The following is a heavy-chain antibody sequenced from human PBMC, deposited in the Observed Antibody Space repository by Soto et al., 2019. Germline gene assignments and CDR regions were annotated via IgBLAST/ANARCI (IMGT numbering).Heavy chain of an antibody. Sequence: SETLSLTCTVSGGSISSYYWSWIRQPPGKGLEWIGYIYYSGSTNYNPSLKSRVTISVDTSKNQFSLRLSSVTAADTAVYYCARWGYCSGGSCQSYNWFDPWGQGTLVTVSS. J-gene: IGHJ5*02. D-gene: IGHD2-15*01. V-gene: IGHV4-59*01. CDR1: GGSISSYY. CDR2: IYYSGST. CDR3: ARWGYCSGGSCQSYNWFDP.